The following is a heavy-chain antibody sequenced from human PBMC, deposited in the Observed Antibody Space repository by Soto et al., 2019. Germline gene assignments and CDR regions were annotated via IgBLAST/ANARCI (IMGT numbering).Heavy chain of an antibody. V-gene: IGHV4-61*01. CDR2: IYYSGST. CDR3: AMSEMATSPFDY. CDR1: GGSVSSGSYY. Sequence: SETLSLTCTVSGGSVSSGSYYWSWIRQPPGKGLEWIGYIYYSGSTNYNPSLKSRVTISVDTSKNQFSLKLSSVTAADTAVYYCAMSEMATSPFDYWGQGTLVTVSS. D-gene: IGHD5-12*01. J-gene: IGHJ4*02.